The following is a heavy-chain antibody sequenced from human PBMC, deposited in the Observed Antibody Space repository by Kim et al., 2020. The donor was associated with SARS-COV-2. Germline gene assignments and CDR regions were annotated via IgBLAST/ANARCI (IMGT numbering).Heavy chain of an antibody. CDR1: GYSFTSHS. Sequence: ASVKVSCKASGYSFTSHSISWVRQAPGQGLEWMGWMSVYNGNTNYAQKFQGRVTMTRDTSTNTAYMELRRLRSDDTAVYYCARDVDRGYDLKPFDYWGQGTLVTVSP. V-gene: IGHV1-18*04. CDR2: MSVYNGNT. J-gene: IGHJ4*02. D-gene: IGHD5-12*01. CDR3: ARDVDRGYDLKPFDY.